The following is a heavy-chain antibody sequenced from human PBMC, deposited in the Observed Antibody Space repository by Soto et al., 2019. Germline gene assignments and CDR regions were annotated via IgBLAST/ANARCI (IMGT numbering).Heavy chain of an antibody. CDR2: IYYSGST. D-gene: IGHD3-16*02. CDR3: ARHDYDYIWGSYRKGAFDI. CDR1: GGSISSYY. Sequence: SETLSLTCTVSGGSISSYYWSWIRQPPGKGLEWIGYIYYSGSTNYNPSLKSRVTISVDTSKNQFSLKLSSVTAADTAVYYCARHDYDYIWGSYRKGAFDIWGQGTMVTVSS. J-gene: IGHJ3*02. V-gene: IGHV4-59*08.